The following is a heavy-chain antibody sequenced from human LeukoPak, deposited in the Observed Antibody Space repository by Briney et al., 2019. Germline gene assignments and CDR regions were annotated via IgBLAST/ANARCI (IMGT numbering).Heavy chain of an antibody. J-gene: IGHJ5*02. Sequence: GGSLRLSCVGSGFTFNDYYMSWVRQPPGKGLEWVSAISNGNTYYADSVRGRFTISRDDSKNMVYLQMNSLRVEDTARYYCVREAGYCASVCLKSNWFDPWGQGTLVTVSS. CDR3: VREAGYCASVCLKSNWFDP. CDR2: ISNGNT. CDR1: GFTFNDYY. D-gene: IGHD2-21*02. V-gene: IGHV3-23*01.